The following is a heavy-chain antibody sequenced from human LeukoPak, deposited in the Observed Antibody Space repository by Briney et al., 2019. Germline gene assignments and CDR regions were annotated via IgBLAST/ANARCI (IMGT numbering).Heavy chain of an antibody. CDR3: ARYGGGIGEDWFDP. CDR1: YGSISSGY. D-gene: IGHD2-15*01. Sequence: SETLSLTCTISYGSISSGYWSWIRQPPGNGLEWIGYIYYSGSTNYNPSLKSRVTISVDTSKNQFSLKLSSVTAADTAVYYCARYGGGIGEDWFDPWGQGTLVTVSS. V-gene: IGHV4-59*01. CDR2: IYYSGST. J-gene: IGHJ5*02.